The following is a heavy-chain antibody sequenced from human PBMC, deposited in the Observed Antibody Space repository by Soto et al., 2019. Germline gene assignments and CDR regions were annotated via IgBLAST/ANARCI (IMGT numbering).Heavy chain of an antibody. Sequence: PGRSLLVPWVPFVFTFTIHAMTWVSQAPGKGLEWVSSISGSGGSAFYAASVKGRCTISRGNSKNTLYLQMNSLRAEDTAIYYCANSDTTMIKDYYFMDVWGQGTPVTVSS. J-gene: IGHJ6*02. CDR3: ANSDTTMIKDYYFMDV. CDR1: VFTFTIHA. CDR2: ISGSGGSA. D-gene: IGHD5-18*01. V-gene: IGHV3-23*01.